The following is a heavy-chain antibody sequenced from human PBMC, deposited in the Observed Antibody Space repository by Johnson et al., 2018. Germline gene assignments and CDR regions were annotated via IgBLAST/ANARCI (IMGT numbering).Heavy chain of an antibody. CDR2: INQDGSQK. V-gene: IGHV3-7*01. CDR3: AGVVYGDYPLFAYYMDV. J-gene: IGHJ6*03. D-gene: IGHD4-17*01. CDR1: GFTFSTYW. Sequence: VQLVESGGGLVQPGGSLRLSCAASGFTFSTYWMSWVRQAPGKGLEWVANINQDGSQKYYVDSAQGRFTISRDTAKNSQYLQMSSLRAEGTAVYYCAGVVYGDYPLFAYYMDVWGVGTTVTVSS.